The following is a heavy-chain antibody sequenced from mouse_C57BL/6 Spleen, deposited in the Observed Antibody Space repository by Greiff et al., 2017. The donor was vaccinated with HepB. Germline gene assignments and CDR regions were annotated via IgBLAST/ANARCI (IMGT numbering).Heavy chain of an antibody. D-gene: IGHD1-1*01. J-gene: IGHJ4*01. CDR3: ARRDGSSYYAMGD. CDR2: IDPSDSET. Sequence: QVQLQQPGAELVRPGSSVKLSCKASGYTFTSYWMHWVKQRPIQGLEWIGNIDPSDSETHYNQKFKDKATLTVDKSSSTAYMQLSSLTSEDSAVYYCARRDGSSYYAMGDWGQGTSVTVSS. V-gene: IGHV1-52*01. CDR1: GYTFTSYW.